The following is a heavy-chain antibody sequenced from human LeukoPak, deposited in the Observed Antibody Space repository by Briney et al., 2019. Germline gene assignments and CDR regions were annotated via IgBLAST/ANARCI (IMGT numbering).Heavy chain of an antibody. V-gene: IGHV4-59*01. Sequence: SENLSLTCTVSGGSMSGYYWSWIRQPPGKGPELIGYVHSSGDTGYNPSLKSRVTILVDTSKSQFSLGLRSVTTADTADYYCARGGWSIDFWGRGTLVTVSS. CDR2: VHSSGDT. CDR3: ARGGWSIDF. J-gene: IGHJ2*01. D-gene: IGHD2-15*01. CDR1: GGSMSGYY.